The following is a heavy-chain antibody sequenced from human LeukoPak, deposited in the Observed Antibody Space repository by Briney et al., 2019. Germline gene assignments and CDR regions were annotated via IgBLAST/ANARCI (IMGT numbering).Heavy chain of an antibody. CDR1: GFTFSSYA. Sequence: PGGSLRLSCAASGFTFSSYAMSWVRQVPGKGLEWVSAISGSGGSTYYADSVKGRFTISRDNSKNTLYLQMNSLRAEDTAVYYCAKYRRGSSGSYGGFDYWGQGTLVTVSS. D-gene: IGHD1-26*01. CDR3: AKYRRGSSGSYGGFDY. CDR2: ISGSGGST. V-gene: IGHV3-23*01. J-gene: IGHJ4*02.